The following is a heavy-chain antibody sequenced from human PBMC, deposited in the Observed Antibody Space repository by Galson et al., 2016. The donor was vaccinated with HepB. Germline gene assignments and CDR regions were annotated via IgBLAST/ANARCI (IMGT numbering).Heavy chain of an antibody. Sequence: TLSLTCTVSGGSLSGGGYYWSWIRPSPGRGREWNGYNYDNGSTDYQSSLQRRVTMSVDTSKNQFSLKLSSVTAADAALDYCARGPTRTDAFDVWGQGTMVTVSS. CDR3: ARGPTRTDAFDV. CDR2: NYDNGST. J-gene: IGHJ3*01. D-gene: IGHD4-11*01. V-gene: IGHV4-31*03. CDR1: GGSLSGGGYY.